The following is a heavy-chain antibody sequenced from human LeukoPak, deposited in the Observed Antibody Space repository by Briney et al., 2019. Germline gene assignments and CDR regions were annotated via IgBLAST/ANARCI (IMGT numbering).Heavy chain of an antibody. CDR1: GYTFTGYY. J-gene: IGHJ4*02. CDR3: ARDLDRLPGDY. V-gene: IGHV1-2*02. D-gene: IGHD3-22*01. CDR2: INPNSGGT. Sequence: GASVKVSCKASGYTFTGYYMHWLRQAPEQGLEWMGWINPNSGGTNYAQKFQGRVTMTRDTSISTAYMELSRLRSDDTAVYYCARDLDRLPGDYWGQGTLVTVSS.